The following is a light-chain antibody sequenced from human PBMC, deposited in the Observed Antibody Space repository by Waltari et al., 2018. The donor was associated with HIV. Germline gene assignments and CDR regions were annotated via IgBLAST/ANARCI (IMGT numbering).Light chain of an antibody. J-gene: IGLJ2*01. CDR1: SSDIGAYNY. CDR2: DVT. CDR3: TSYTSSSTLV. Sequence: QSALTQPASVSGSPGQSITISCTGTSSDIGAYNYVSWYHHHPGKAPKLIIYDVTNRPSGVSNRFSGSKAGNTASLTISGLQAEDESDYYGTSYTSSSTLVFGGGTKLTVL. V-gene: IGLV2-14*03.